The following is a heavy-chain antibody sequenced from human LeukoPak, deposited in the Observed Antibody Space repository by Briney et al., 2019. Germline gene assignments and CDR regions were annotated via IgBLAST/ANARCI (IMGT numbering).Heavy chain of an antibody. Sequence: GGSLRLSCVASGFPFSSYWMTWVRQAPGKGLEWVANIKQDGSKKSYVDSVKGRFTISRDNAKNSLYLQMNSLRAEDTAVYYCARDLYGDAAHWGQGTLVTVSS. J-gene: IGHJ4*02. D-gene: IGHD4-17*01. CDR2: IKQDGSKK. V-gene: IGHV3-7*01. CDR3: ARDLYGDAAH. CDR1: GFPFSSYW.